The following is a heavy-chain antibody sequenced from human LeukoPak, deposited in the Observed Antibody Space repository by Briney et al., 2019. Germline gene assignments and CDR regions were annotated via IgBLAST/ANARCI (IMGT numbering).Heavy chain of an antibody. Sequence: ASVKVSCKASGYTFTDYYMHWVRQAPGQGLEWMGWINPNSGGTNYAQKFQGWVTMTRDTSISTASMELSRLRSDDTAVYYCARVREGYCSSTSCYKYFDYWGQGTLVTVSS. CDR2: INPNSGGT. CDR3: ARVREGYCSSTSCYKYFDY. D-gene: IGHD2-2*02. J-gene: IGHJ4*02. V-gene: IGHV1-2*04. CDR1: GYTFTDYY.